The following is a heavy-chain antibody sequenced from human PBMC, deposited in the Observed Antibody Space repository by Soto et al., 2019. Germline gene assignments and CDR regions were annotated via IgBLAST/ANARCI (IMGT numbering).Heavy chain of an antibody. CDR3: ATSGEWGGDCYVYRMDV. V-gene: IGHV1-69*13. J-gene: IGHJ6*02. CDR1: GGSFNSFA. CDR2: IIPIFGAA. D-gene: IGHD2-21*02. Sequence: GASVKVSCKASGGSFNSFAISWVRQAPGQGLEWMGGIIPIFGAASYGQRIQGRVTITADESTSTAFMELSSLRSEDTAVYYCATSGEWGGDCYVYRMDVWGQGTTVTVSS.